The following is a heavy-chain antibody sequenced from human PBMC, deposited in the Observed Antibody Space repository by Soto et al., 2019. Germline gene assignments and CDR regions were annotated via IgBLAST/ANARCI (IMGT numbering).Heavy chain of an antibody. D-gene: IGHD6-19*01. Sequence: QVQLVQSGAEVKKPGASVKVSCKASGYTFTGYYMHWVRQAPGQGLEWMGWINPNSGGTNYAQKFQGWVTMTRDTSISTACMELSRLRSDDTAVYYCARAVSSSGWKGEYFQHWGQGTLVTVSS. CDR3: ARAVSSSGWKGEYFQH. CDR1: GYTFTGYY. CDR2: INPNSGGT. V-gene: IGHV1-2*04. J-gene: IGHJ1*01.